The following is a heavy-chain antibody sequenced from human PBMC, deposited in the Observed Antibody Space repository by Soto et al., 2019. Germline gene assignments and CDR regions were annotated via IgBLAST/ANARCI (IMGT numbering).Heavy chain of an antibody. CDR1: GYTFTSYY. CDR3: ARHPTLNGGAPIAVAVHFDY. J-gene: IGHJ4*02. V-gene: IGHV1-3*01. Sequence: ASVKVSCKASGYTFTSYYMHWVRQAPGKGLEWMGGIDAENGKTNYSQKFQGRVTITRDTSASTAYMELSSLRSEDTAVYYCARHPTLNGGAPIAVAVHFDYWGQGTLVTSPQ. CDR2: IDAENGKT. D-gene: IGHD6-19*01.